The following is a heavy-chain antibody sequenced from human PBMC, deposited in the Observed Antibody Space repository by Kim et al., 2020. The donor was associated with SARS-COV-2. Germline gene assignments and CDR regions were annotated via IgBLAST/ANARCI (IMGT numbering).Heavy chain of an antibody. D-gene: IGHD3-10*01. V-gene: IGHV4-39*01. CDR1: GGSISSSSYY. J-gene: IGHJ4*02. Sequence: SETLSLTCTVSGGSISSSSYYWGWIRQPPGKGLEWIGIIYYSGSTYYNPSLKSRVTISVDTSKNQFSLKLSSVTAADTAVYYCARQEMVRGPGNYFDYWGQGTLVTVSS. CDR2: IYYSGST. CDR3: ARQEMVRGPGNYFDY.